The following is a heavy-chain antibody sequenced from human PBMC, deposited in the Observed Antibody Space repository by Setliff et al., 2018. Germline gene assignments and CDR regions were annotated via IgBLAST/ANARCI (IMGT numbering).Heavy chain of an antibody. D-gene: IGHD3-22*01. CDR3: AKDTHYYASSGYYCFDY. J-gene: IGHJ4*02. V-gene: IGHV3-23*01. CDR1: GFTFSSYS. Sequence: PGGSLRLSCAASGFTFSSYSVSWVRQAPGKGLEWVSCISGSGNNTHYADSVKGRFTISRDNSRNTLFLQMNSLRTEDTAVYYCAKDTHYYASSGYYCFDYWGQGTLVTVSS. CDR2: ISGSGNNT.